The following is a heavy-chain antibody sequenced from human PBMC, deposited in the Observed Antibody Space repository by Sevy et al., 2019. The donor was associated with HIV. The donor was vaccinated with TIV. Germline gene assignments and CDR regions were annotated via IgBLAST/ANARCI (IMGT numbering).Heavy chain of an antibody. V-gene: IGHV3-30*03. Sequence: GGSLRLSCAASGFTVTNYVIHWVRQAPGKGLEWVALISVDGTNKQYADSVKGRFTISRDDPKNTVYVEMTSLTVEDTALYYCGRETGGSGSAGFFGDWGQGTLVTVSS. CDR2: ISVDGTNK. CDR3: GRETGGSGSAGFFGD. CDR1: GFTVTNYV. J-gene: IGHJ4*02. D-gene: IGHD3-22*01.